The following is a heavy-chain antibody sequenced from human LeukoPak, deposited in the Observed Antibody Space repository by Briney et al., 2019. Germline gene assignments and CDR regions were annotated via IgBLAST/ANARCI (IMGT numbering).Heavy chain of an antibody. CDR2: ISGSGAGT. J-gene: IGHJ4*02. CDR3: APDLRGSASSLDD. V-gene: IGHV3-23*01. CDR1: GFTFSNYA. D-gene: IGHD6-25*01. Sequence: PGGSLRLSCAASGFTFSNYAMSWVRQAPGKGLEWVSLISGSGAGTYYPDSVKGRFTISRDNSKNTLSLQMNSLRAEDTAVYYCAPDLRGSASSLDDWGQGTLVTVSS.